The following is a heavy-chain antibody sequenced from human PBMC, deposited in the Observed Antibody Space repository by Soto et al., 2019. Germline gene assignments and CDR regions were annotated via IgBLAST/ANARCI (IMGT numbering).Heavy chain of an antibody. CDR2: IWYDGSNK. Sequence: QVQLVESGGGVVQPGRSLRLSCAASGFTFSSYGMHWVRQAPGKGLEWVAVIWYDGSNKYYADSVKGRFTISRDNSQGTLYLQFNSLSDEDTAVYYCARPNSIVATRRYYFDYWVQGTLVTVSS. V-gene: IGHV3-33*01. CDR1: GFTFSSYG. J-gene: IGHJ4*02. CDR3: ARPNSIVATRRYYFDY. D-gene: IGHD5-12*01.